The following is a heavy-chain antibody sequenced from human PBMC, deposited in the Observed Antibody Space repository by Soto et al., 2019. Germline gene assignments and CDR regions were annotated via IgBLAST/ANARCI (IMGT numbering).Heavy chain of an antibody. D-gene: IGHD7-27*01. CDR1: GGSISSGDYY. J-gene: IGHJ5*02. CDR2: IYHSGIT. V-gene: IGHV4-39*01. Sequence: QLHLQESGPGLVKPSATLSLTCTVSGGSISSGDYYWGWIRQPPGEGLEWIGTIYHSGITYYNPSLKSRVTISEDPSNNQFSLKLTFVTAADTAVYYCARQDVRAWGRFDPWGQGTLVTVSS. CDR3: ARQDVRAWGRFDP.